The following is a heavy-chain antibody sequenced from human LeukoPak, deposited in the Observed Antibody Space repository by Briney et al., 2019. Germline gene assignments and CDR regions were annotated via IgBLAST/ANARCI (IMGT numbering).Heavy chain of an antibody. Sequence: PGRSLRLSCAASGFTFSDYAMHWVRQAPGKGLEWVAVIGYDGSNKYDADSVKGRFTISRDNPKNMMYLQMNSLRAEDTAVYYCARDRFMVRGVMVGTFDLWGQGTMVTVSS. CDR3: ARDRFMVRGVMVGTFDL. J-gene: IGHJ3*01. CDR1: GFTFSDYA. CDR2: IGYDGSNK. D-gene: IGHD3-10*01. V-gene: IGHV3-33*01.